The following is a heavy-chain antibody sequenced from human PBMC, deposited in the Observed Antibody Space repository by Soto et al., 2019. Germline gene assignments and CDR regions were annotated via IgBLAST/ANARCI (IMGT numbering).Heavy chain of an antibody. V-gene: IGHV4-31*03. J-gene: IGHJ4*02. CDR2: IYYSGST. Sequence: TSETLSLTCTVSGGSISSGGYYWSWIRQHPGKGLEWIGYIYYSGSTYYNPSLKSRVTISVDTSKNQFSLKLSSVTAADTAVYYCAREPSNCSGGSCYPDRGFDYWGQGTLVTVSS. CDR3: AREPSNCSGGSCYPDRGFDY. D-gene: IGHD2-15*01. CDR1: GGSISSGGYY.